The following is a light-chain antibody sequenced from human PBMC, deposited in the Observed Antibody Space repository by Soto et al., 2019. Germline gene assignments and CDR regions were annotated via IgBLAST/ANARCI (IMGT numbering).Light chain of an antibody. J-gene: IGKJ5*01. CDR1: QSLLYNNTYNY. Sequence: EIVMTQSPLTLPVTPVEPASISCRSSQSLLYNNTYNYLDWCVQKPGQSPQLLIYFGSNRAPGVPDRFSGSGSGTDFTLKINRVEAEDVGTYYCMQALQSLTFGQGTRLEI. CDR2: FGS. CDR3: MQALQSLT. V-gene: IGKV2-28*01.